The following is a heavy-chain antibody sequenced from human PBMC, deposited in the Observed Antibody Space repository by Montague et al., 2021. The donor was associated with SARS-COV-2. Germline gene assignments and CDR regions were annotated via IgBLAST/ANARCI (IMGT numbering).Heavy chain of an antibody. J-gene: IGHJ6*02. CDR3: ARGASDWLLWGYGMDV. V-gene: IGHV3-48*03. CDR2: ISSSGSTI. Sequence: SLRLSCAASGFTFSSYEMNWVRQAPGKGLEWVSYISSSGSTIYYADSVKGRFTISRDNAKNSLYLQINSLRVEDTAVYYCARGASDWLLWGYGMDVWGQGTTVTASS. CDR1: GFTFSSYE. D-gene: IGHD3/OR15-3a*01.